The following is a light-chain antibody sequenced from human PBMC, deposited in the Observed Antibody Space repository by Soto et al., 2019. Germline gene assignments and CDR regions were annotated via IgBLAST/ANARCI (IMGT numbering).Light chain of an antibody. CDR1: SSDIGGYNY. J-gene: IGLJ3*02. CDR3: APYAGRTTHVM. Sequence: QSALTQPPSASGSPGQSVTISCTGTSSDIGGYNYVSWYQQHPGKAPKLMIYDVNKRPSGVPDRFSGSKSGNTASLTVSGFKPEDEVDFSGAPYAGRTTHVMSAGGTKPTVL. CDR2: DVN. V-gene: IGLV2-8*01.